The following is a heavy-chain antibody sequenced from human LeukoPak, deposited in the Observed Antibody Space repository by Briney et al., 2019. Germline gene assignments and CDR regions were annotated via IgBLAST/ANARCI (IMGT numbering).Heavy chain of an antibody. J-gene: IGHJ4*02. CDR1: GYTFTDYC. D-gene: IGHD6-13*01. Sequence: GASVKVSCKASGYTFTDYCIYWVRQAPGQGLEWMGWTNPKNGGTNYAQKFQGRVTMTSDTSISTAYMDLNSLKSDDTAVYYCARRVTAASGFDYWGQGTLVTVSS. CDR2: TNPKNGGT. V-gene: IGHV1-2*02. CDR3: ARRVTAASGFDY.